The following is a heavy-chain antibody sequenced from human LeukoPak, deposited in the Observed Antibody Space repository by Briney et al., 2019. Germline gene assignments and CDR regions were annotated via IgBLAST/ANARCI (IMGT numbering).Heavy chain of an antibody. CDR2: IYYSGST. CDR3: ARRSSYYDSSGTLDY. Sequence: SETLSLTCTVSGGSISSYYWSWIRQPPGKGLEWIGYIYYSGSTNYNPSLKSRVTISVDTSKNQFSLKLSSVTAADTAVYYCARRSSYYDSSGTLDYWGQGTLVTVSS. J-gene: IGHJ4*02. CDR1: GGSISSYY. D-gene: IGHD3-22*01. V-gene: IGHV4-59*08.